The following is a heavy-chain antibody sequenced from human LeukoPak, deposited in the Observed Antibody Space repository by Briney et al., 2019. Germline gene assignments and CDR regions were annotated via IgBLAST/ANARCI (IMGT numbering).Heavy chain of an antibody. D-gene: IGHD1-26*01. J-gene: IGHJ5*02. CDR2: ISWNSGSI. V-gene: IGHV3-9*01. Sequence: CRSLRLSCAASGFTFDDYAMHWVRQAPGKGLEWVSGISWNSGSIGYADSVKGRFTISRDNAKNSLYLQMNSLRAEDTALYYCAKDPLSGSYRGGWFDPWGQGTLVTVSS. CDR3: AKDPLSGSYRGGWFDP. CDR1: GFTFDDYA.